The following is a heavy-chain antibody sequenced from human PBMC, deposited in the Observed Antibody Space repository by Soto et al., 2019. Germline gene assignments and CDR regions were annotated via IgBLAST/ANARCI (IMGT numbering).Heavy chain of an antibody. V-gene: IGHV3-30*03. D-gene: IGHD3-10*01. CDR3: ASRVTDWSYGAPYFQH. CDR2: ISYDGSNK. CDR1: GFTFSSYG. J-gene: IGHJ1*01. Sequence: GGSLRLSCAASGFTFSSYGMHWVRQAPGKGLEWVAVISYDGSNKYYADSVKGRFTISSDNSKNTLYLQINSLRAEDTAMYYCASRVTDWSYGAPYFQHWGQGTLVTVSS.